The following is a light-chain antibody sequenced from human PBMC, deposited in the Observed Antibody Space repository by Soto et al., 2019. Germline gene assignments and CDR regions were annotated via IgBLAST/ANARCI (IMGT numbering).Light chain of an antibody. CDR3: MQALQTPMYT. J-gene: IGKJ2*01. Sequence: DIVMTQSPLSLPVTPGEPASISCRSSQSLLHSNGYNYLDWYLQKPGQSPQLLIYLGSNRASGVPDRFSGGGSGADFTLNISRVEAEDVGVYYCMQALQTPMYTFGQGTKLEIK. CDR1: QSLLHSNGYNY. CDR2: LGS. V-gene: IGKV2-28*01.